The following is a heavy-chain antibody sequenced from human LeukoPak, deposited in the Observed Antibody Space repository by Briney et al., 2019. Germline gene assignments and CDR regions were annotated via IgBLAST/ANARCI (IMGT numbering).Heavy chain of an antibody. Sequence: SETLSLTCTVSGGSISSYYWSWIRQPPGKGLEWIGYIYYSGSTNYNPSLKSRVTISVDTSKNQFSLKLSSVTAADTAVYYCARVHGGYADFDYWGQGTLVTVSS. CDR2: IYYSGST. CDR1: GGSISSYY. D-gene: IGHD5-12*01. V-gene: IGHV4-59*08. CDR3: ARVHGGYADFDY. J-gene: IGHJ4*02.